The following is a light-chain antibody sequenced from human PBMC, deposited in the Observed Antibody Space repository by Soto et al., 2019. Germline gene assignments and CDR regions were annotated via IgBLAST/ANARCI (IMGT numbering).Light chain of an antibody. CDR3: SSYTSGGNYV. J-gene: IGLJ1*01. CDR1: SSVVAAYNY. V-gene: IGLV2-14*03. CDR2: DIS. Sequence: LTEPASVTGSPGQSITISCTGTSSVVAAYNYVSWYQQHPGKAPKLMVYDISNRPSGVSNRFSGSESGNTASLTISGLQAEDEADYYCSSYTSGGNYVFATGTKVTVL.